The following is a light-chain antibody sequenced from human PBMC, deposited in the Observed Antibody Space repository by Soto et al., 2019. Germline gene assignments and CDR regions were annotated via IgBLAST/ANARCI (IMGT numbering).Light chain of an antibody. CDR1: SSDVGGYNY. Sequence: QSALTQPASVSGSPGQSITISCTGTSSDVGGYNYVSWYQQHPGKAPKLMIYDVSNRPSGVSNRFSGSKSGNTASLTNSGLQAEDEADYYFSSYTSSSTLVFCGGTKVTVL. CDR2: DVS. CDR3: SSYTSSSTLV. V-gene: IGLV2-14*01. J-gene: IGLJ2*01.